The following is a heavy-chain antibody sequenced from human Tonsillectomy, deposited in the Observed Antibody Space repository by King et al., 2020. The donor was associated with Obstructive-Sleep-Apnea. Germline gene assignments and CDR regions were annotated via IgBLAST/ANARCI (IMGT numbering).Heavy chain of an antibody. D-gene: IGHD4-23*01. CDR1: GFTFSSYA. Sequence: VQLVESGGGLVQPGGSLRLSCAASGFTFSSYAMSWVRQAPGKGLEWVSAISGSGGSTYYADSVKGRFTVSRDNAKNTLYLQVNSLRAEDTAVYYCAKVFLYGGNSYEHWGQGTLVTVSS. J-gene: IGHJ4*02. CDR3: AKVFLYGGNSYEH. V-gene: IGHV3-23*04. CDR2: ISGSGGST.